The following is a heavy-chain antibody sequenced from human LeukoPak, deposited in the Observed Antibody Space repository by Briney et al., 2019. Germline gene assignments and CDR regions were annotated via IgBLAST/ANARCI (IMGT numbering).Heavy chain of an antibody. V-gene: IGHV3-48*03. D-gene: IGHD2-21*01. CDR2: ISSSGSTI. CDR1: GFTFSSYE. J-gene: IGHJ6*03. CDR3: ARFAEVYYYVDV. Sequence: GGSLRLSCAASGFTFSSYEMHWVRQAPGKGLEWVSYISSSGSTIYYADSVKGRFTISRDNAKNSLYLQMNSLRAEDTAVYYCARFAEVYYYVDVWGTGTTVIVSS.